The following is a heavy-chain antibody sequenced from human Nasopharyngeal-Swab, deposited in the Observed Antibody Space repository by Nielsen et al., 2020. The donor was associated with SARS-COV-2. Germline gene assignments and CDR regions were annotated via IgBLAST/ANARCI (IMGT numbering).Heavy chain of an antibody. CDR1: GYTFTSYD. Sequence: ASVKVSCKASGYTFTSYDINWVRQAPGHGLEWLGRTQLNNGKTVFAQKFQGRVIMTWNTSITTAYMRLSGLRSDDTAVYYCARMMAGYDGYLQNWGQGTLVTVSS. CDR3: ARMMAGYDGYLQN. D-gene: IGHD2-2*03. CDR2: TQLNNGKT. V-gene: IGHV1-8*01. J-gene: IGHJ1*01.